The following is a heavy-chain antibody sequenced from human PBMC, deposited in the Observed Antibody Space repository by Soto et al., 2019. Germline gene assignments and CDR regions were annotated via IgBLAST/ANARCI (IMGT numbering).Heavy chain of an antibody. CDR2: IIPMFGTP. J-gene: IGHJ6*02. CDR3: ARSYSVTTSSYYGMDV. V-gene: IGHV1-69*01. Sequence: QVQLIQSGAAVKKPGSSVKVSCHTSGDAFSSYAMSWARQGPGQGLEWMGGIIPMFGTPIYTEKFQGRVTIPADEPTRAVYMELRSLTSDASAVYYCARSYSVTTSSYYGMDVWGQGTTIIVS. D-gene: IGHD4-17*01. CDR1: GDAFSSYA.